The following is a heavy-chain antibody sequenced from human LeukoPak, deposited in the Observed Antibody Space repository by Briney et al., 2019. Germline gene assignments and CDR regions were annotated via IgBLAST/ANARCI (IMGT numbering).Heavy chain of an antibody. CDR2: INHSGST. V-gene: IGHV4-34*01. J-gene: IGHJ5*02. D-gene: IGHD3-10*01. CDR1: GGSFSGYY. Sequence: SETLSLTCAVYGGSFSGYYWSWIRQPPGKGLEWIGEINHSGSTNYNPSLKSRVTISVDTSKNQFSLKLSSVTAADTAVYYCARGAAPRTYYYGSGSYGDWFDPWGQGTLVTVSS. CDR3: ARGAAPRTYYYGSGSYGDWFDP.